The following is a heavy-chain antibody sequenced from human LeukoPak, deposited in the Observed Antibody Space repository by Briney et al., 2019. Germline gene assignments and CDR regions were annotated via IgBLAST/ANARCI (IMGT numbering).Heavy chain of an antibody. Sequence: GGSLRLSCAASGFTFSSYGMHWVRQAPGKGLEWVAVIWYDGSNKYYADSVKGRFTISRDNSKNTLYLQMNSLRVEDTAVYYCARGDTVGAHDYWGQGTLVTVSS. V-gene: IGHV3-33*01. CDR2: IWYDGSNK. J-gene: IGHJ4*02. D-gene: IGHD1-26*01. CDR1: GFTFSSYG. CDR3: ARGDTVGAHDY.